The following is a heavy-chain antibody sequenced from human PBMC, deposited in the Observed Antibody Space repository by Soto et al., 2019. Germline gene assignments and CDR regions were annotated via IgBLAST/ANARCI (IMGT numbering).Heavy chain of an antibody. CDR1: GYTFTSYD. CDR2: MNPNSGNT. D-gene: IGHD6-19*01. V-gene: IGHV1-8*01. CDR3: ARALPPQQWLSLADLNWFDP. J-gene: IGHJ5*02. Sequence: ASVKVSCKASGYTFTSYDINWVRQATGQGLEWMGWMNPNSGNTGYAQKFQGRVTMTRSTSISTAYMELSSLRSEDTAVYYCARALPPQQWLSLADLNWFDPWGQGTLVTVSS.